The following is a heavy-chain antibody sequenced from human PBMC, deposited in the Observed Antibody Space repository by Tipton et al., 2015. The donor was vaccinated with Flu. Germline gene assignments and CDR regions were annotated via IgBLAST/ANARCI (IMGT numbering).Heavy chain of an antibody. D-gene: IGHD6-13*01. CDR2: ISSSGSTI. CDR1: GFTFSSYE. CDR3: ARGSGYSSSWYPGEYFQH. Sequence: SLRLSCAASGFTFSSYEMNWVRQAPGKGLEWVSYISSSGSTIYYADSVKGRFTISRDNAKNSLYLQMNSLRAEDTAVYYCARGSGYSSSWYPGEYFQHWGQGTLVTVSS. J-gene: IGHJ1*01. V-gene: IGHV3-48*03.